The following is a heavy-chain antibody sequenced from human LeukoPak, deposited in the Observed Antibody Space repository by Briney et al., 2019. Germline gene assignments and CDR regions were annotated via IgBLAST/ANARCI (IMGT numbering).Heavy chain of an antibody. CDR2: ISGGGSYI. D-gene: IGHD3-10*01. J-gene: IGHJ5*01. CDR1: GFNFSTYS. V-gene: IGHV3-21*01. CDR3: ARDRVASGRFGEVAS. Sequence: GGALRLSCADSGFNFSTYSMNWVRQAPGKGLEWVSFISGGGSYIYYAESVRGRFTISRDNAKNSLYLQMNSLRAEDTAIYYCARDRVASGRFGEVASWGQGTLVTVSS.